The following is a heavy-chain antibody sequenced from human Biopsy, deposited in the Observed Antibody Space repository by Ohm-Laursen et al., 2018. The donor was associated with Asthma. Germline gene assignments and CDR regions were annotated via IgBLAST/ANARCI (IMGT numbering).Heavy chain of an antibody. CDR3: SRDTLGYYFDI. Sequence: SLRLSCTASGTHFGGYNMHWARQAPGKGLEWVAVITFDGSTQHYGDSVKGRFTISRDNSKNMLFLQMNSLRAGDTAVYYCSRDTLGYYFDIWGQGTQVTVSS. CDR2: ITFDGSTQ. V-gene: IGHV3-30-3*01. CDR1: GTHFGGYN. J-gene: IGHJ4*02. D-gene: IGHD6-13*01.